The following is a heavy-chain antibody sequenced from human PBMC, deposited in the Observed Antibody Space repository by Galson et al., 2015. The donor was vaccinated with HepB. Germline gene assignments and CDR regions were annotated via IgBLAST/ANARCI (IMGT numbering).Heavy chain of an antibody. J-gene: IGHJ4*02. V-gene: IGHV3-30*18. CDR3: AKTEYYYDSSGYYGYYFDY. D-gene: IGHD3-22*01. CDR1: GFTFSSYG. Sequence: LRLSCAASGFTFSSYGMHWVRQAPGKGLEWVAVISYDGSNKYYADSVKGRFTISRDNSKNTLYLQMNSLRAEDTAVYYCAKTEYYYDSSGYYGYYFDYWGQGTLVTVSS. CDR2: ISYDGSNK.